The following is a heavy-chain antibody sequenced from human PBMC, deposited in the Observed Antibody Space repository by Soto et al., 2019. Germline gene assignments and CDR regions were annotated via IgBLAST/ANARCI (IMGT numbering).Heavy chain of an antibody. Sequence: QIHLEQSRIEMKEPGTSLKISCATSGYSFTNYGISWVRQAPGQGLEWMGWISGYNGNTKYAQSFHDRVVMTADKFTSTGYLEMRILRSNDTAVYYCARANTWVTGRVGTHWGQGTKVTVSS. D-gene: IGHD1-1*01. V-gene: IGHV1-18*01. CDR1: GYSFTNYG. J-gene: IGHJ4*02. CDR2: ISGYNGNT. CDR3: ARANTWVTGRVGTH.